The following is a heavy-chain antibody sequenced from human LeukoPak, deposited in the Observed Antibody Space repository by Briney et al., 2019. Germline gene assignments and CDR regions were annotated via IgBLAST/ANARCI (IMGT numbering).Heavy chain of an antibody. CDR2: IYYSGST. Sequence: SETLSLTCTVSGGSISSYYWSWIRQSPGKGLEWIGYIYYSGSTNYNPSLKSRVTISVDTSKNQFSLKLSSVTAADTAVYYCAGSIAARGVVDYWGQGTLVTVSS. J-gene: IGHJ4*02. V-gene: IGHV4-59*01. CDR1: GGSISSYY. CDR3: AGSIAARGVVDY. D-gene: IGHD6-6*01.